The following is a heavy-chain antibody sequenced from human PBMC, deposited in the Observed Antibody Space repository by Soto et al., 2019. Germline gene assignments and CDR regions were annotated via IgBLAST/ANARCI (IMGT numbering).Heavy chain of an antibody. D-gene: IGHD2-2*01. CDR1: GFTLGRYA. J-gene: IGHJ4*02. CDR3: ARSIRPLYQPLVSPVGY. V-gene: IGHV3-30-3*01. CDR2: TSYDGTNK. Sequence: GGSLRLSCAASGFTLGRYAMHWVRQAPGKGLEWVAVTSYDGTNKFFADSVKGRFTISSDNSKNTLYLEMNGLRPEDTAVYFCARSIRPLYQPLVSPVGYWGQGTLVTVSS.